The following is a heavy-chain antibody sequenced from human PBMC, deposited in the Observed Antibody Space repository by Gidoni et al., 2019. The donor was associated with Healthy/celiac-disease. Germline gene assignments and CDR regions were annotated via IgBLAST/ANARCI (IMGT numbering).Heavy chain of an antibody. CDR1: VFTFSRYG. D-gene: IGHD2-21*02. V-gene: IGHV3-30*18. Sequence: QVQLVLSVGGVVQPGRSLRLSCAASVFTFSRYGMHWVRQAPGKGLEWVAVISYDGSNKYYADAVKGRFTISRDNSKNTLYLQMNSLRAEDTAVYYCAKRASYGGNSDYYGMDAWGQGTTVTVSS. J-gene: IGHJ6*02. CDR2: ISYDGSNK. CDR3: AKRASYGGNSDYYGMDA.